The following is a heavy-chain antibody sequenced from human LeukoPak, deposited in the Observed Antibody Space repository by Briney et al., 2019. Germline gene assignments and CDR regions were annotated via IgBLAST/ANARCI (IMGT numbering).Heavy chain of an antibody. Sequence: SETLSLTCTVSGGSISSYYWSWIRQPAGKGLEWIGRIYTSGSTNYNPSLKSRVTISVDTSKNQFSLKLSSVTAADTAVYYCAMGTAMVTPFDYWGQGTLVTVSS. CDR3: AMGTAMVTPFDY. J-gene: IGHJ4*02. CDR1: GGSISSYY. D-gene: IGHD5-18*01. V-gene: IGHV4-4*07. CDR2: IYTSGST.